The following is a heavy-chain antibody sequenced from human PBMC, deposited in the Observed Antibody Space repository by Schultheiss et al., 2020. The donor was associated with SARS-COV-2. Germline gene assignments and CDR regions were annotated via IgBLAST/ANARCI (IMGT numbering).Heavy chain of an antibody. D-gene: IGHD2-2*02. CDR2: ISSSGSTI. V-gene: IGHV3-11*01. CDR1: GFTFSDYY. J-gene: IGHJ4*02. Sequence: GGSLRLSCAASGFTFSDYYMSWIRQAPGKGLEWVSYISSSGSTIYYADSVKGRFTISRDNSKNTLYLQMNSLRAEDTAVYYCARDQWCGSTSCYTDYWGQGTLVTVSS. CDR3: ARDQWCGSTSCYTDY.